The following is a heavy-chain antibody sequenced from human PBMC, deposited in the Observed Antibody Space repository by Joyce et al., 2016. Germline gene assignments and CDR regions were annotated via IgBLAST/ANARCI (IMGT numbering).Heavy chain of an antibody. CDR2: IYSGGNA. CDR3: ARIRSPLSFYFDF. V-gene: IGHV3-53*01. Sequence: VQLEESGGGLIQPGGSLRLSCAVSGFTVSNNYMTWVRQAPGKGLEWVSAIYSGGNAHYTDSLKGRVTISRDNPKNTVYLQMNSLRVDDTAIYYCARIRSPLSFYFDFWGQGTLVTVSS. J-gene: IGHJ4*02. CDR1: GFTVSNNY. D-gene: IGHD3-10*01.